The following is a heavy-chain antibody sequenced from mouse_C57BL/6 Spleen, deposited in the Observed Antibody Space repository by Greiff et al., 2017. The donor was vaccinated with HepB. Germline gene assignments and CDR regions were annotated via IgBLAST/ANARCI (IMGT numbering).Heavy chain of an antibody. V-gene: IGHV14-4*01. CDR1: GFNIKDDY. J-gene: IGHJ2*01. CDR3: TPSYFDY. Sequence: EVQLQQSGAELVRPGASVKLSCTASGFNIKDDYMHWVKQRPEQGLEWIGWIDPENGDTEYASKVQGKATITADTSSNTAYLQLSSLTSEDTAVYYCTPSYFDYWGQGTTLTVSS. CDR2: IDPENGDT.